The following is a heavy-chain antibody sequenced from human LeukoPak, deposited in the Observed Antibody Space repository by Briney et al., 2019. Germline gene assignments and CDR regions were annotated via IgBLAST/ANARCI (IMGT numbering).Heavy chain of an antibody. Sequence: KSGGSLRLSCAASGFTFGNAWMTWVRQAPGKGLEWVGRLKSKTDGGTTDYAAPVKGRFTISRDDSKNTLFLQMNSLKTEDTAVYYCSTCGHDRCGAFYMWGQGTVVTVSS. D-gene: IGHD2-21*01. J-gene: IGHJ3*02. CDR1: GFTFGNAW. CDR2: LKSKTDGGTT. V-gene: IGHV3-15*01. CDR3: STCGHDRCGAFYM.